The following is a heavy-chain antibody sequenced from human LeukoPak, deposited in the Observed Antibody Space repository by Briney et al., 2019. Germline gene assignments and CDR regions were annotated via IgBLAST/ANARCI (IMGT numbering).Heavy chain of an antibody. V-gene: IGHV3-15*01. CDR2: IKSKTDGGTK. D-gene: IGHD2-21*02. Sequence: GVSLRLSCAASGFTFSNAWMTWVRQAPGKGLEWVGRIKSKTDGGTKDYAAPVKGRFTISRDDSKNTLYLQMNSLKTEDTAVYYCTREAVTANGYFDYWGQGTLVTVSS. CDR1: GFTFSNAW. J-gene: IGHJ4*02. CDR3: TREAVTANGYFDY.